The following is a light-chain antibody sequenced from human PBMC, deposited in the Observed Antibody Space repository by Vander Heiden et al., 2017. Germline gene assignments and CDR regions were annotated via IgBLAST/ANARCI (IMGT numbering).Light chain of an antibody. Sequence: SYVLTQPPSVSVAPGQPATITCGGNNIGAKRVHWNQQKPGQAPALVVYDDNDRPSGIPERFSGSNSGNTATLTISRVEVGDEADYYCQVWDSSSEQVIFGGGTKLTVL. CDR1: NIGAKR. CDR3: QVWDSSSEQVI. CDR2: DDN. V-gene: IGLV3-21*02. J-gene: IGLJ2*01.